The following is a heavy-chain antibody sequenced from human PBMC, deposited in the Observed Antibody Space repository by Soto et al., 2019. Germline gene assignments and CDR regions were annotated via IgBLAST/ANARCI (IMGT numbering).Heavy chain of an antibody. V-gene: IGHV3-7*01. J-gene: IGHJ4*02. CDR3: STSLDY. Sequence: GGSLRLSCAASGFTFSSYWMDWVRQAPGKGLEWVANINQDGSEKHYIDSVKGRFTISRDNAKNSLYLQMSSLTAEDSALYYCSTSLDYWGKGTLVTVS. CDR2: INQDGSEK. CDR1: GFTFSSYW.